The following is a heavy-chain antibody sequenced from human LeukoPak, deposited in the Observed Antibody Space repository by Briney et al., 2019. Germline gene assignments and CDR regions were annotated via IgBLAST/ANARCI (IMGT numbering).Heavy chain of an antibody. CDR3: ARDNSGGDFWSGYYSPHDY. V-gene: IGHV3-23*01. CDR1: GFTFRSYA. CDR2: ISGSGGTT. J-gene: IGHJ4*02. Sequence: GGSLRLSCAASGFTFRSYAMSWVRQAPGKGLEWVSAISGSGGTTYYADSVKGRFTISRDNSKNKLYLQMKRLRAEDKAVYYYARDNSGGDFWSGYYSPHDYWGQGTLVTVSS. D-gene: IGHD3-3*01.